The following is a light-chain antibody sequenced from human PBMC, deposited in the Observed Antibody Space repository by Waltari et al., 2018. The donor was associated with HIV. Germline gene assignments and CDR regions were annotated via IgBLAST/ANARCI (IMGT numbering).Light chain of an antibody. V-gene: IGKV3-20*01. CDR3: QQFALLPET. CDR1: QISDSRH. Sequence: EIALTPCPRTLSLSPGDGGILPCRASQISDSRHLPWYQHKPGQSLRLLIYGGSVRATGVPDRFTGSVSGADFTLTIARVESEDFAVYYCQQFALLPETFGEGTKVE. J-gene: IGKJ1*01. CDR2: GGS.